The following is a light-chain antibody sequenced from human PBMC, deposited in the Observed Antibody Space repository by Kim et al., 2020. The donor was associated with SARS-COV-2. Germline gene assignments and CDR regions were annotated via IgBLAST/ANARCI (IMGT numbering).Light chain of an antibody. CDR3: NSRDSKHNVV. CDR1: SLRSYY. J-gene: IGLJ2*01. Sequence: SSELTQDPAVSVALGQTVRITCQGDSLRSYYATWYQQKPGQAPILVIYGKNNRPSGIPDRFSGSSSGSTASLTTTGTQAGDEADYYCNSRDSKHNVVFGG. CDR2: GKN. V-gene: IGLV3-19*01.